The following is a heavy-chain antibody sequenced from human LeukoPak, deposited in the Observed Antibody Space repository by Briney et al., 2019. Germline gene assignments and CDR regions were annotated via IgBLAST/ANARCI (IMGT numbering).Heavy chain of an antibody. V-gene: IGHV4-31*03. J-gene: IGHJ6*02. CDR2: IYYSGGT. Sequence: SETLSLTCTVSGGSISSGGYYWSWIRQHPGKGLEWIGYIYYSGGTYYNPSLKSRVTISVDTSKNQFSLKLSSVTAADTAVYYCARVVNYYYYGMDVWGQGTTVTVSS. CDR1: GGSISSGGYY. CDR3: ARVVNYYYYGMDV.